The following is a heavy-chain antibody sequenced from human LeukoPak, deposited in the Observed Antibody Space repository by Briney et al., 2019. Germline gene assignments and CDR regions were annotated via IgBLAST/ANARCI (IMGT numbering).Heavy chain of an antibody. D-gene: IGHD3-10*01. CDR2: IYSGGST. CDR3: ARGYYYGSGTKLDY. J-gene: IGHJ4*02. CDR1: GFTVSSNY. Sequence: GGSLRLSCAASGFTVSSNYMSWVRQAPGKGLEWVSVIYSGGSTYYADSVKGRFTISRDNSKDTLYLQMNSLRAEDTAVYYCARGYYYGSGTKLDYWGQGTLVTVSS. V-gene: IGHV3-53*01.